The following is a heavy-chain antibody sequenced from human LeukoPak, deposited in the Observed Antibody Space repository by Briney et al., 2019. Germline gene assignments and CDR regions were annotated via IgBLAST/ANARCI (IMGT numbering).Heavy chain of an antibody. Sequence: ASVKVSCKVSGYTLTELSMHWVRQAPGKGLEWMGGFDPEDGETIYAQKFQGRVTMTRDTSISTAYMELSRLRSDDTAVYYCVATDYYYYYMDVWGKGTTVTVSS. V-gene: IGHV1-24*01. CDR1: GYTLTELS. CDR3: VATDYYYYYMDV. J-gene: IGHJ6*03. CDR2: FDPEDGET.